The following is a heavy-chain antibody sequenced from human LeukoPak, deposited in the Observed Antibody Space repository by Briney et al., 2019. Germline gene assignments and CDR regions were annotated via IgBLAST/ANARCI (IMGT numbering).Heavy chain of an antibody. CDR2: IIPIFGTA. J-gene: IGHJ6*03. CDR1: GGTFSSYA. Sequence: GASVKVSCKASGGTFSSYAISWVRQAPGQGLEWTGGIIPIFGTANYAQKFQGRVTITADESTSTAYMELSSLRSEDTAVYYCASSGADTATTMRRAYPYYYYYYYMDVWGKGTTVTVSS. CDR3: ASSGADTATTMRRAYPYYYYYYYMDV. V-gene: IGHV1-69*01. D-gene: IGHD5-18*01.